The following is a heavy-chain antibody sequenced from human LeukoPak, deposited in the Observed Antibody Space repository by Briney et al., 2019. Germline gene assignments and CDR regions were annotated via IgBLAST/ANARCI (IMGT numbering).Heavy chain of an antibody. J-gene: IGHJ5*02. Sequence: SETLSLTCTVSGGSISSSSYYWSWIRQPPGKGLEWIGEINHSGSTNYNPSLKSRVTISVDTSKNQFSLKLSSVTAADTAVYYCATSSSWSRWFDPWGQGTLVTVSS. V-gene: IGHV4-39*07. D-gene: IGHD6-13*01. CDR3: ATSSSWSRWFDP. CDR2: INHSGST. CDR1: GGSISSSSYY.